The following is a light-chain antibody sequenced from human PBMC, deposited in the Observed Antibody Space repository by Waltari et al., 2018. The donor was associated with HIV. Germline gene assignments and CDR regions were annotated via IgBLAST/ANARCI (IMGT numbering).Light chain of an antibody. V-gene: IGLV2-8*01. CDR1: SSHVGAYNF. J-gene: IGLJ2*01. CDR3: SSYAGPNHLL. Sequence: QSALTQPPSASGSPGQSVTFSCTGSSSHVGAYNFLSWYQQHPGNAPKLIIYGVNRRPSGVPDRFSGSKSGNTASLTVSGLQADDEADYYCSSYAGPNHLLFGGGTKLTVL. CDR2: GVN.